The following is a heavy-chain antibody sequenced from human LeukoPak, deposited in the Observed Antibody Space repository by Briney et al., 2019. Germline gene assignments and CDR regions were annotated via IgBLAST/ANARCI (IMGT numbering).Heavy chain of an antibody. V-gene: IGHV1-18*01. CDR3: ARTRPSWVPDY. CDR2: ISAYNGNT. CDR1: GYTFTSYG. D-gene: IGHD6-6*01. J-gene: IGHJ4*02. Sequence: ASVKVSCKTSGYTFTSYGISWVRQAPGQRLEWMGWISAYNGNTNYAQKLQGRVTMTTDTSTSTAYMGLRSLRSDDTAVYYCARTRPSWVPDYWGQGTLVTVSS.